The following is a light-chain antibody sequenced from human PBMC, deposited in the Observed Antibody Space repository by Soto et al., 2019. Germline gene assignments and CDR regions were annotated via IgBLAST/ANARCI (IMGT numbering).Light chain of an antibody. CDR2: GAS. Sequence: QSPGTLSLSPGERATLSCRASQSVSTRYLAWLQQKPGQAPRPLIYGASNRATAIPDRFSGSGSGTDFTLTISRLEPEDFAVYHCQLDGSSPTFGQGTRLEIK. CDR1: QSVSTRY. CDR3: QLDGSSPT. J-gene: IGKJ5*01. V-gene: IGKV3-20*01.